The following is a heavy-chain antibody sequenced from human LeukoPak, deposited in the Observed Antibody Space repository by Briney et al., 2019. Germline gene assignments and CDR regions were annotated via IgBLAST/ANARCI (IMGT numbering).Heavy chain of an antibody. CDR2: IYTSGST. V-gene: IGHV4-61*02. J-gene: IGHJ4*02. D-gene: IGHD5-24*01. CDR1: GGSISSGSYY. CDR3: ARDPSREGYDGGFDY. Sequence: KTSETLSLTCTVSGGSISSGSYYWSWIRQPAGKGLEWIGRIYTSGSTNYNPSLKSRVTISVDTSKNQFSLKLRSVTAADRAVYYRARDPSREGYDGGFDYWGQGTLVTVSS.